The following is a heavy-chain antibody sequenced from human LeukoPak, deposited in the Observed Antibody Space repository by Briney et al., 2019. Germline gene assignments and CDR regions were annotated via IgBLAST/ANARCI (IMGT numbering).Heavy chain of an antibody. Sequence: GGSLRLSCVASGFTFSNFGMHWVRQAPGKGLEWVSKIQINGNDKYYADSVKGRFTISRDNSKKMVYLQMNSLRAEYTAVYYCGKDFSWSFDYWGQGTLVTVSS. CDR3: GKDFSWSFDY. CDR2: IQINGNDK. J-gene: IGHJ4*02. CDR1: GFTFSNFG. V-gene: IGHV3-30*02.